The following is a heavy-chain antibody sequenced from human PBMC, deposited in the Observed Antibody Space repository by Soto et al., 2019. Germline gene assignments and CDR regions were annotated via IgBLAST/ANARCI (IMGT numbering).Heavy chain of an antibody. D-gene: IGHD6-19*01. V-gene: IGHV3-48*01. CDR3: ARDYGSGWSDY. CDR2: ISSSSSTI. CDR1: GFTFSSYS. Sequence: PGGSLRLSCAASGFTFSSYSMNWVRQAPGKGLEWVSYISSSSSTIYYADSVKGRFTISRDNAKNSLYLQMNSLRAEDTAVYYGARDYGSGWSDYWGQGTLVTVSS. J-gene: IGHJ4*02.